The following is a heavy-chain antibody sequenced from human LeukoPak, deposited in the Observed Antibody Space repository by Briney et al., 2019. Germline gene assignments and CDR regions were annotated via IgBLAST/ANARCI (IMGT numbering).Heavy chain of an antibody. CDR2: ISIDGSNK. CDR3: AREINDFWSGYYTVEVGPFDY. V-gene: IGHV3-30*03. Sequence: PGGSLRLSCAASGFTFSSYGIHWVRQAPGKGLDWVAVISIDGSNKYYADSVKGRFTISRDNSKNTLYLQMNSLRAEDTAVYYCAREINDFWSGYYTVEVGPFDYWGQGTLVTVSS. D-gene: IGHD3-3*01. J-gene: IGHJ4*02. CDR1: GFTFSSYG.